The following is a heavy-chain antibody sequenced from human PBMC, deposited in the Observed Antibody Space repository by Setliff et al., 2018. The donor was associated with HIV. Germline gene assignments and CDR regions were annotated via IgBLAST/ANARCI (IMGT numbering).Heavy chain of an antibody. Sequence: ASVKVSCKASGYSSINYGISWVRQAPGQGLEWMGWISAYNGNTNYAPRLLGRVTMTTDTSTSTAYMELRSLSSDDTAVYYCARARLQGIVTAVGPRDNCLDPWGQRTRVTVSS. V-gene: IGHV1-18*01. CDR1: GYSSINYG. CDR3: ARARLQGIVTAVGPRDNCLDP. D-gene: IGHD1-26*01. CDR2: ISAYNGNT. J-gene: IGHJ5*02.